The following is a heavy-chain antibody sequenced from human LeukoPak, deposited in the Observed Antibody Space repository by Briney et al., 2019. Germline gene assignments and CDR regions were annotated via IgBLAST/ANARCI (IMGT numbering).Heavy chain of an antibody. Sequence: SETLSLTCAVYGGSFSGYYWSWIRQPPGKGLEWIGEINHSGSTNYNPSLKSRVTISVDTSKNQFSLKLSSVTAADTAVYYCARGLAPNGDSGWLDPWGQGTLVTVSS. D-gene: IGHD4-17*01. CDR3: ARGLAPNGDSGWLDP. CDR1: GGSFSGYY. CDR2: INHSGST. V-gene: IGHV4-34*01. J-gene: IGHJ5*02.